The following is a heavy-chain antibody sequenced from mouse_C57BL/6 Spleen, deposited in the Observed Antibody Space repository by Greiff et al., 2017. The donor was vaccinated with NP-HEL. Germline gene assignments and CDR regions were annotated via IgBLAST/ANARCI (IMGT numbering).Heavy chain of an antibody. D-gene: IGHD2-4*01. V-gene: IGHV1-54*01. CDR3: ARSFYYDYVHYAMDY. CDR2: INPGSGGT. CDR1: GYAFTNYL. Sequence: QVQLQQSGAELVRPGTSVKVSCKASGYAFTNYLIEWVKQRPGQGLEWIGVINPGSGGTNYNEKFKGKATLTADKSSSTAYMQLSSLTSEDSAVYFCARSFYYDYVHYAMDYWGQGTSVTVSS. J-gene: IGHJ4*01.